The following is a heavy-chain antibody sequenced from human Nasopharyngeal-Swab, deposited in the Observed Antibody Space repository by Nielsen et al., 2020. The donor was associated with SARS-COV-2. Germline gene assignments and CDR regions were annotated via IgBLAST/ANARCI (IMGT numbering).Heavy chain of an antibody. CDR2: IKQDGSEK. J-gene: IGHJ4*02. V-gene: IGHV3-7*01. CDR3: ARGGSDVLRYFDWLFYFDY. Sequence: GGSLRLSCAASGFTFSSYWMSLVRQAPGKGLEWVANIKQDGSEKYYVDSVKGRFTISRDNAKNSLYLQMNSLRAEDTAVYYCARGGSDVLRYFDWLFYFDYWGQGTLVTVSS. CDR1: GFTFSSYW. D-gene: IGHD3-9*01.